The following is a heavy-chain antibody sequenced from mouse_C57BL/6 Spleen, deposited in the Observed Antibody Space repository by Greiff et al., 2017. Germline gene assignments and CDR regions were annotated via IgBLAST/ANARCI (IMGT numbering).Heavy chain of an antibody. CDR1: GYTFTGYW. J-gene: IGHJ2*01. V-gene: IGHV1-9*01. CDR2: ILPGSGST. CDR3: ARRDYYGSRGYYFDY. Sequence: VQLQQSGAELMKPGASVKLSCTATGYTFTGYWIAWVKQRPGHGLEWIGEILPGSGSTNYHEKFKGKATFTADTSSNTAYMQLSSLTTEDSAIYDCARRDYYGSRGYYFDYWGQGTTLTVSS. D-gene: IGHD1-1*01.